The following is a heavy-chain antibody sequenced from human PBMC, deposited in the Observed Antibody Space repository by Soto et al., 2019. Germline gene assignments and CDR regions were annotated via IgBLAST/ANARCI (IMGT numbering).Heavy chain of an antibody. D-gene: IGHD3-10*01. CDR2: IYHSGST. V-gene: IGHV4-39*01. Sequence: SETLSLTCTVSGGSISSAAYYWSWIRQHPGKGLEWIGYIYHSGSTYYNPSLKSRVTISVDTSKNQFSLKLSSVTAADTAVYYCARQEIRSGVVEYWGQGTLVTVSS. CDR1: GGSISSAAYY. J-gene: IGHJ4*02. CDR3: ARQEIRSGVVEY.